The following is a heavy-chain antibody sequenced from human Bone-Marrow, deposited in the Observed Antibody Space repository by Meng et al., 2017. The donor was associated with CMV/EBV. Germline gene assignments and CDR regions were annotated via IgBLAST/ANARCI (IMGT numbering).Heavy chain of an antibody. Sequence: LACAASGFTFSDYYMAWIRQAPGKGLEWVSYISGSGTAYYAASLKGRFTISRDNAKNSLFLQMNSLRAEDTAVYYCARDSGSWLRNDYWGQGTLVTVSS. D-gene: IGHD6-13*01. J-gene: IGHJ4*02. CDR2: ISGSGTA. CDR1: GFTFSDYY. CDR3: ARDSGSWLRNDY. V-gene: IGHV3-11*01.